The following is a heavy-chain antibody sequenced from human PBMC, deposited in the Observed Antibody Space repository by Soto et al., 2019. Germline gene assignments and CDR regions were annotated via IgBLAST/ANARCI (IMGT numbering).Heavy chain of an antibody. CDR1: GGSFSGYY. CDR2: INHSGST. V-gene: IGHV4-34*01. Sequence: PSETLSLTCAVYGGSFSGYYWSWIRQPPGKGLEWIGEINHSGSTNYNPSLKSRVTISVDTSKNQFSLKLSSVTAADTAVYYCARGKSSAAMVNFDYWGQGTLVTVSS. D-gene: IGHD2-2*01. CDR3: ARGKSSAAMVNFDY. J-gene: IGHJ4*02.